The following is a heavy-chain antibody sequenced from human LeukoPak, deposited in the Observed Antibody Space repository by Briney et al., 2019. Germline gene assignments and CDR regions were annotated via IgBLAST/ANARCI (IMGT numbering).Heavy chain of an antibody. CDR3: AKGGGGNYPSYFDF. CDR2: ISGGGGST. J-gene: IGHJ4*02. V-gene: IGHV3-23*01. Sequence: PGGSLRLSCAASGFTFSNYAMNWVRQAPGKGLDWVSSISGGGGSTYYADSVKGRFSISRDNSRNTLYLQMSSLRAEDTAVYYCAKGGGGNYPSYFDFWGQGALVTVSS. D-gene: IGHD1-26*01. CDR1: GFTFSNYA.